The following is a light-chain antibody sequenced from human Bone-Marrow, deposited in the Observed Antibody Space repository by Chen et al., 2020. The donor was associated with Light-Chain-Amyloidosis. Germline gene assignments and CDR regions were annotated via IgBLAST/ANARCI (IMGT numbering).Light chain of an antibody. J-gene: IGLJ3*02. CDR3: SSFTSRSTRV. V-gene: IGLV2-14*01. CDR1: SSDVGGYNY. Sequence: QSALTQPASVSGSPGQSITISCTGTSSDVGGYNYVSWYQHHPGEAPKLMIYEVSNRPAGVSNRFSGSKSGNTASLTISGLQAEDEADYYCSSFTSRSTRVFGGGTKLTVL. CDR2: EVS.